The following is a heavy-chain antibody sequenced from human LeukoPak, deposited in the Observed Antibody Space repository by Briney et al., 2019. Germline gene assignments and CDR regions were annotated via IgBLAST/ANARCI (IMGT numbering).Heavy chain of an antibody. Sequence: PSETLSLTCAVSGGSISSSNWWSWIRQPPGKGLEWIGYIYYSGSTNYNPSLKSRVTISVDTSKNQFSLKLSSVTAADTAVYYCARASGYYPYHFDFWGQGTLVTVSS. D-gene: IGHD3-22*01. V-gene: IGHV4-59*08. CDR1: GGSISSSNW. CDR2: IYYSGST. CDR3: ARASGYYPYHFDF. J-gene: IGHJ4*02.